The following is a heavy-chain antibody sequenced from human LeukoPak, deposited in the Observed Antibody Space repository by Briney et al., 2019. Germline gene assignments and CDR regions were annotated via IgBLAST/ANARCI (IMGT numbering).Heavy chain of an antibody. Sequence: AGGSLTLSCVASGFTSPTYSMSWVRQAPGKGLEWVSSISASGVSTYYADSVKGRFTVARDTSKNTLFLRMNSLRGEDTALYYCAKDLGQSNSWYLFDYWGQGVLVTVSS. V-gene: IGHV3-23*01. CDR3: AKDLGQSNSWYLFDY. CDR1: GFTSPTYS. CDR2: ISASGVST. J-gene: IGHJ4*02. D-gene: IGHD6-13*01.